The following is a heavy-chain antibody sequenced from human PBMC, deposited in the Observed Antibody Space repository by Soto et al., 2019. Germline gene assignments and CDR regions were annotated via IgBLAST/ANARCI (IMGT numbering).Heavy chain of an antibody. CDR2: ISSSSSYI. D-gene: IGHD6-13*01. CDR3: ARAAGRDSRNYGMDV. Sequence: GGSLRLCCAASGFTFSSYSMNWVRQAPGKGLEWVSSISSSSSYIYYADSVKGRFTISRDNAKNSLYLQMNSLRAEDTAVYYCARAAGRDSRNYGMDVWGQGTTVTVSS. V-gene: IGHV3-21*01. CDR1: GFTFSSYS. J-gene: IGHJ6*02.